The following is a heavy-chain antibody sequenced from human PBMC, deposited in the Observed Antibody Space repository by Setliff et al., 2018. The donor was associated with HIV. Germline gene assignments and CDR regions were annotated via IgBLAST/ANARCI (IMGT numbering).Heavy chain of an antibody. Sequence: SETLSLTCAVSGYSIRSGYYWGWIRQPPGKGLEWIGSIYHSGSTYYNPPLKSRVSISVDTSKNQFSLKLSSVTAADTAVYYCARAGSAAASLLDYWGQGTLVTVSS. CDR3: ARAGSAAASLLDY. V-gene: IGHV4-38-2*01. CDR2: IYHSGST. J-gene: IGHJ4*02. CDR1: GYSIRSGYY. D-gene: IGHD6-13*01.